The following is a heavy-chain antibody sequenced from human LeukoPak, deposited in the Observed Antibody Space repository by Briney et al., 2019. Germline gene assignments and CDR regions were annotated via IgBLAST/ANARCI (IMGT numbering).Heavy chain of an antibody. CDR2: IKQDGSEK. D-gene: IGHD6-13*01. J-gene: IGHJ4*02. Sequence: GGSLRLSCAASGFTFSSYWMSWVRQAPGKGLEWVANIKQDGSEKYYVDSVKGRFTISRDNAKNSLYLQMNSLRAEDTAVYYCAKSGTRSSWSPRVKTYFDYWGQGTLVTVSS. CDR3: AKSGTRSSWSPRVKTYFDY. CDR1: GFTFSSYW. V-gene: IGHV3-7*01.